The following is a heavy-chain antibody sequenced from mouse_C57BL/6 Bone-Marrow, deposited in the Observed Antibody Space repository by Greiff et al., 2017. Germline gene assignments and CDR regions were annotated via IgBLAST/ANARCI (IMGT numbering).Heavy chain of an antibody. J-gene: IGHJ3*01. V-gene: IGHV1-54*01. CDR1: GYAFTDHL. CDR2: INPGSGGT. CDR3: ASGGFAY. Sequence: QVQLQQSGAELVRPGTSVKVSCKASGYAFTDHLIEWVKQRPGQGLEWIGVINPGSGGTSYNQKFKGKATLTADQSSSTAYMQLSSLTSEDSAVYFCASGGFAYWGQGTLVTVSA.